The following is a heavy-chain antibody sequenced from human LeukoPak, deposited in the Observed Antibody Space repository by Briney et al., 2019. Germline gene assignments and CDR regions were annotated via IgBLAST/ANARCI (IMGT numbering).Heavy chain of an antibody. Sequence: SETLSLTCAVSGGSISSGGYSWSWIRQPPGKGLEWIGEIYHSGSTNYNPSLKSRVTISVDKSKNQFSLKLSSVTAADTAVYYCARDGSGDWGGYFDYWGQGTLVTVSS. CDR1: GGSISSGGYS. J-gene: IGHJ4*02. V-gene: IGHV4-30-2*01. CDR2: IYHSGST. D-gene: IGHD2-21*01. CDR3: ARDGSGDWGGYFDY.